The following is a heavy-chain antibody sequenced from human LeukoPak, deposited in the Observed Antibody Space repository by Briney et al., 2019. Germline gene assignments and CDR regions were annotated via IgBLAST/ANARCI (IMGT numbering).Heavy chain of an antibody. J-gene: IGHJ4*02. V-gene: IGHV5-51*01. CDR1: GYSFTSYW. Sequence: PGESLKISCKGSGYSFTSYWIGWVRQMPGKGLEWMGIIYPGDSDTRYSPSFQGQVTISADKSISTAYLQWSSLKASDTAMYYCARLLTSSSWYFDLYFDYWGQGTLVTVSS. D-gene: IGHD6-13*01. CDR3: ARLLTSSSWYFDLYFDY. CDR2: IYPGDSDT.